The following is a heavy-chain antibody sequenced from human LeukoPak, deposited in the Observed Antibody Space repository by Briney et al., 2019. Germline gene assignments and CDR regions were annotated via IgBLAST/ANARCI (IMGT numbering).Heavy chain of an antibody. D-gene: IGHD1-26*01. V-gene: IGHV1-8*01. Sequence: ASVKVSCKASGYTFTSYDINWVRQATGDGLEWMGWMNPNSGNTGYAQKFQGRVTMTRNTSISTAYMELSSLRSEDTAVYYCARGRRPRENYYYYYMDVWGKGTTVTVSS. J-gene: IGHJ6*03. CDR1: GYTFTSYD. CDR3: ARGRRPRENYYYYYMDV. CDR2: MNPNSGNT.